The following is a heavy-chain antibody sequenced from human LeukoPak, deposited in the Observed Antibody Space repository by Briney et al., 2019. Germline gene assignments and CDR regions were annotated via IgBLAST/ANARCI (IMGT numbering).Heavy chain of an antibody. CDR1: GFTFSSYS. CDR2: ISGTSRTI. J-gene: IGHJ4*02. V-gene: IGHV3-48*02. D-gene: IGHD1-26*01. CDR3: ARADRSGTYNFDY. Sequence: GGSLRLSCAASGFTFSSYSMNWVRQAPGKGLEWVSYISGTSRTIYHADSVKGRFTISRDNAKNSLSLQMNSLRDEDTAVYYCARADRSGTYNFDYWGQGTLVTVSS.